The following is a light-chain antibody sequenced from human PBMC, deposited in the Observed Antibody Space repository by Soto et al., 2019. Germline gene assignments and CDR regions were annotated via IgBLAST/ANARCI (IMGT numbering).Light chain of an antibody. J-gene: IGLJ1*01. CDR1: SSDVGADNY. Sequence: QSALTQPASVSGSPGQSITISCTGTSSDVGADNYVSWYQQYPDKAPKLMIYEVSNRPSGVSNRFSGSKSGKTASLTISGLQADDEADYYCSSYTTSSSPFVFGTGTKLTVL. CDR3: SSYTTSSSPFV. CDR2: EVS. V-gene: IGLV2-14*01.